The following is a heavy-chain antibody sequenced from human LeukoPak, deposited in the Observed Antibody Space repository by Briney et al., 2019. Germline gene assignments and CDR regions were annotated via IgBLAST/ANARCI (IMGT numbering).Heavy chain of an antibody. V-gene: IGHV5-51*01. Sequence: GESLKISCKASGYSFTSYWIGWVRQMPEKGLERMGIIYPGDSDTRYSPSFQGQVTISADKSISTAYLQWSSLKASDTAMYYCARTLQSYGHNYFDPWGQGTLVTVSS. J-gene: IGHJ5*02. CDR1: GYSFTSYW. CDR3: ARTLQSYGHNYFDP. D-gene: IGHD5-18*01. CDR2: IYPGDSDT.